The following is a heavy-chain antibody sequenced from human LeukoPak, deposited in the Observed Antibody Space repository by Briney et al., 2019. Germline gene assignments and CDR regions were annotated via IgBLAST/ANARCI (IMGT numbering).Heavy chain of an antibody. D-gene: IGHD6-19*01. CDR1: GYTFTGYY. CDR2: INPNSGGT. J-gene: IGHJ4*02. V-gene: IGHV1-2*02. Sequence: GASVKVSCKASGYTFTGYYMHWVRQAPGQGLEWMGWINPNSGGTNYAQKFQGRVTMTRDTSISTAYMELSRLRSDDTAVYYCARAYSSGWYDYFDYWGQGTLATVSS. CDR3: ARAYSSGWYDYFDY.